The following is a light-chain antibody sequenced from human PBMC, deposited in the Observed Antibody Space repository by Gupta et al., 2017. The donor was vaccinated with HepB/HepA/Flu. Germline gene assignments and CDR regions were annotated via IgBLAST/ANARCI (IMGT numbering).Light chain of an antibody. Sequence: DIQMTQSPSTLSASVGDRVTIPCRASQSIGKRLAWYQQKPGKAPKLLIYKASGLEGGVPSRFSGSGSGTEFTLTINSLQPDDFATYYCQQYSNYWTFGQGTKVEIK. CDR1: QSIGKR. CDR3: QQYSNYWT. V-gene: IGKV1-5*03. CDR2: KAS. J-gene: IGKJ1*01.